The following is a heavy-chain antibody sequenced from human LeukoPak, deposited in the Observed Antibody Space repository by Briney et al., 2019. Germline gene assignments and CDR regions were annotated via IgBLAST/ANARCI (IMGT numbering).Heavy chain of an antibody. J-gene: IGHJ6*02. CDR2: IIPIFGTA. CDR3: ARGYCTNGVCYPLYYYYYGMDV. Sequence: ASVKVSCKASGGTFSIYAISWVRQAPGQGLEWMGGIIPIFGTANYAQKFQGRVTITADESTSTAYMELSSLRSEDTAVYYCARGYCTNGVCYPLYYYYYGMDVWGQGTTVTVSS. V-gene: IGHV1-69*13. CDR1: GGTFSIYA. D-gene: IGHD2-8*01.